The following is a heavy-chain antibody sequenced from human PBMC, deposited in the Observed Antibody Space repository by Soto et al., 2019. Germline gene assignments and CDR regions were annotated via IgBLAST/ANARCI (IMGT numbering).Heavy chain of an antibody. CDR1: GGSISSGDYY. CDR2: IYYSGST. D-gene: IGHD6-13*01. J-gene: IGHJ6*02. V-gene: IGHV4-30-4*01. CDR3: ARDPLKGSSNWYLVNDYYYGMDV. Sequence: QVQLQESGPGLVKPSQTLSLTCTVSGGSISSGDYYWSWIRQPPGKGLEWIGYIYYSGSTYYNPSLKSRVTISVDTSKNQFSLKLSSVTAADTAVYYCARDPLKGSSNWYLVNDYYYGMDVWGQGTTVTVSS.